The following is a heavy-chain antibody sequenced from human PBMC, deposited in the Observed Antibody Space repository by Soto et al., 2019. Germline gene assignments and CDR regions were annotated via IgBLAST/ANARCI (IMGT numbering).Heavy chain of an antibody. CDR1: ADTLTVLA. CDR3: AIVSARYYDFWSGYLRDAFSI. CDR2: FDPEDGET. Sequence: AASVKVSCKVAADTLTVLAMHWVRQLPGKGLERMGGFDPEDGETIYAQKFQGRVTMTEDTSTDTAYMELSSLRSEDTAVYYCAIVSARYYDFWSGYLRDAFSIWGQGTMVTVSS. J-gene: IGHJ3*02. V-gene: IGHV1-24*01. D-gene: IGHD3-3*01.